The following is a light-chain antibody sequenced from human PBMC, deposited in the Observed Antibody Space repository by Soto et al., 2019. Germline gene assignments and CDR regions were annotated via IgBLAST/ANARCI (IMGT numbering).Light chain of an antibody. Sequence: DIQLTQSPSFLSASVGDRVTSTCRASQSISSWLAWYQQKPGKAPKLLIYDASSLESGVPSRFSGSGSGTEFTLTISSLQPDDFATYYCQQYNSYSLTFGGGTTGDIK. V-gene: IGKV1-5*01. CDR3: QQYNSYSLT. CDR1: QSISSW. CDR2: DAS. J-gene: IGKJ4*01.